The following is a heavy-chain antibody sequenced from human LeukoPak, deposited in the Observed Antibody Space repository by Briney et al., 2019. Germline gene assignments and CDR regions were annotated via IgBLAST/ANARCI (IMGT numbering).Heavy chain of an antibody. CDR1: GGSISSGSYS. CDR2: MFYTGNT. D-gene: IGHD1-1*01. V-gene: IGHV4-30-4*07. J-gene: IGHJ3*02. CDR3: ARGAGSTTSNDAFDI. Sequence: SETLSLTCGVSGGSISSGSYSWSWIRQPPGKGLEWIGYMFYTGNTYYDPSLKSRVTISVDTSKNQFSLKVSSVTAADTAVYYCARGAGSTTSNDAFDIWGQGTMVTVSS.